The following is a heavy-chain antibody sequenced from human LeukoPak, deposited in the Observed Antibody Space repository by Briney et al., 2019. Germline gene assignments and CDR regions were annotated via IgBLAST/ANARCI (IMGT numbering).Heavy chain of an antibody. CDR2: ISAYNGNT. V-gene: IGHV1-18*01. D-gene: IGHD3-22*01. J-gene: IGHJ4*02. CDR3: ARDAGVYYYDSSGYHFDY. CDR1: GHTFTSYG. Sequence: ASVKVSCKASGHTFTSYGISWVRQAPGQGLEWMGWISAYNGNTNYAQKLQGRVTMTTDTSTSTAYMELRSLRSDDTAVYYCARDAGVYYYDSSGYHFDYWGQGTLVTVSS.